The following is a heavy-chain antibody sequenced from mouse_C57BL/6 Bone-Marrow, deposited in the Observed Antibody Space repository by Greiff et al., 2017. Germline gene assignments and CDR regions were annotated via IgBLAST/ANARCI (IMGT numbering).Heavy chain of an antibody. CDR2: INPNNGGT. CDR3: ARRGTVVRDYFDY. D-gene: IGHD1-1*01. Sequence: VQLQQSGPELVKPGASVKISCKASGYTFTDYYMHWVKQSHGKSLEWIGDINPNNGGTSYNQKFKGKATLTVDKSSSTAYMERRSLTSEDSAVYYCARRGTVVRDYFDYWGQGTTLTVSS. CDR1: GYTFTDYY. V-gene: IGHV1-26*01. J-gene: IGHJ2*01.